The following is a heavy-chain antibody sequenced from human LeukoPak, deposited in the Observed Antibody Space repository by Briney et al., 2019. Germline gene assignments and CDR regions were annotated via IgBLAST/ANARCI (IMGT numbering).Heavy chain of an antibody. D-gene: IGHD6-19*01. V-gene: IGHV1-46*03. J-gene: IGHJ5*02. Sequence: GASVKVSCKASGYTFTSYYMHWVRQAPGQGLEWMGIINPSGGNTSYAQKFQGRVTMTRDTSTSTVYMELSSLRSEDTAVYYCARGAVAGRAYNWFDPWGQGTLVTVSS. CDR2: INPSGGNT. CDR3: ARGAVAGRAYNWFDP. CDR1: GYTFTSYY.